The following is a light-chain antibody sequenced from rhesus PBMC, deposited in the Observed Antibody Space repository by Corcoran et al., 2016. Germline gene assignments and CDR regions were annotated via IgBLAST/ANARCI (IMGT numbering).Light chain of an antibody. CDR2: KAS. Sequence: DIQMTQSPSSLSASVGDRVTITCRASENVNNYLNWYQQKPGKAPKLLIYKASTLQSGVPSRFSGSGSGTDYTFTINSLQPEDVATYYCQHSYGTPLTFGGGTKVEIE. CDR1: ENVNNY. V-gene: IGKV1-74*01. J-gene: IGKJ4*01. CDR3: QHSYGTPLT.